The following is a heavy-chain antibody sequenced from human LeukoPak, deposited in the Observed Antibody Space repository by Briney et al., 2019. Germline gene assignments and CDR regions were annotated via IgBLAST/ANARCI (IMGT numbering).Heavy chain of an antibody. D-gene: IGHD3-10*01. J-gene: IGHJ5*02. CDR3: ATFSGEYNWFDP. CDR2: IYYSGST. V-gene: IGHV4-59*01. CDR1: GGSISSYY. Sequence: PSETLSLTCTVSGGSISSYYWSWIRQPPGKGLEWIGVIYYSGSTNYNPSLKSRVTLSVDTSKNQFSLQLSSVTAADTAVYYCATFSGEYNWFDPWGQGTLVTVSS.